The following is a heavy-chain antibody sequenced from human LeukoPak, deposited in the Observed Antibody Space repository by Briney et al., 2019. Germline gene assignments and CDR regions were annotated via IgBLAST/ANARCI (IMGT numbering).Heavy chain of an antibody. J-gene: IGHJ5*02. CDR1: GYTFTSYG. D-gene: IGHD4-11*01. CDR2: INPNSGGT. CDR3: ARDPEHDYSSP. V-gene: IGHV1-2*02. Sequence: ASVKVSCKASGYTFTSYGISWVRQAPGQGLEWMGWINPNSGGTNYAQKFQGRVTMTRDTSISTAYMELSRLRSDDTAVYYCARDPEHDYSSPWGQGTLVTVSS.